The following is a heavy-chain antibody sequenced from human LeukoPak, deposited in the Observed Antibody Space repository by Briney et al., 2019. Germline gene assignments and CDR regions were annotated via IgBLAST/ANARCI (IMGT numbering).Heavy chain of an antibody. V-gene: IGHV3-21*01. CDR3: ARAEYSSGWYYFDY. Sequence: GGSLRLSCAASGFTFSSYSMNWVRQAPGKGLEWVSSISSSSSYIYYADSVEGRFTISRDNAKNSLYLQMNSLRAEDTAVYYCARAEYSSGWYYFDYWGQGTLVTVSS. CDR2: ISSSSSYI. J-gene: IGHJ4*02. CDR1: GFTFSSYS. D-gene: IGHD6-19*01.